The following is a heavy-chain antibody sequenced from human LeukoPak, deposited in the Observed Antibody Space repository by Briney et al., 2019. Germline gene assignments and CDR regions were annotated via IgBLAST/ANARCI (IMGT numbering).Heavy chain of an antibody. V-gene: IGHV3-30*04. J-gene: IGHJ4*02. CDR1: GFTFSSYA. Sequence: PGRSLRLSCAASGFTFSSYAMHWVRQAPGKGLEWVAVISYDGSNKYYADSVKGRFTISRGNSKNTMYLQMNSLRAEDTAVYYCARGLDDSSGYYHPYGYWGQGTLVTVSS. CDR3: ARGLDDSSGYYHPYGY. CDR2: ISYDGSNK. D-gene: IGHD3-22*01.